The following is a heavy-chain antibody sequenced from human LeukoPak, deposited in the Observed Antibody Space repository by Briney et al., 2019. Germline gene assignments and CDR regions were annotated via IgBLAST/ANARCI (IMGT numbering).Heavy chain of an antibody. CDR3: ARDNYYDSSGYYENDAFDI. V-gene: IGHV3-21*01. CDR1: GFTFSSYS. CDR2: ISSSSSYI. D-gene: IGHD3-22*01. J-gene: IGHJ3*02. Sequence: GGSLRLSCAASGFTFSSYSMNWVRQAPGKGLEWVSSISSSSSYIYYADSVKGRFTISRDNAKNSLYLQMNSLRAEDTAVYYCARDNYYDSSGYYENDAFDIWGQGTMVTVSS.